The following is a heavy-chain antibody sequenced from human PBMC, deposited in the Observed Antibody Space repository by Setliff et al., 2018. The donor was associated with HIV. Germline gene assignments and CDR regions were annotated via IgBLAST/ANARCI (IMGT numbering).Heavy chain of an antibody. V-gene: IGHV3-23*01. D-gene: IGHD1-26*01. J-gene: IGHJ4*02. Sequence: PGGSLRLSCAASGFSFRSYAVSWVRQAPGKGLEWVSVISGSGDITYYRESVKGRFTVSRDNSNNTVYLQMNSLRAEDTAVYYCARDGYSGSSTDYWGQGTLVTVSS. CDR1: GFSFRSYA. CDR2: ISGSGDIT. CDR3: ARDGYSGSSTDY.